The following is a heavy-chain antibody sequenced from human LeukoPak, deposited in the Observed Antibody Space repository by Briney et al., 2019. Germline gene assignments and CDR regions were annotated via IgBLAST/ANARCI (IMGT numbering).Heavy chain of an antibody. CDR3: AKRHNYDSSGYYYIG. Sequence: GGSLRLSCAASGFTFSSYSMNWVRQAPGKGLEWVSSISSSSSYIYYADSVKGRFTISRDNAKNSLYLQMNSLRAEDTAVYYCAKRHNYDSSGYYYIGWGQGTLVTVSS. CDR1: GFTFSSYS. D-gene: IGHD3-22*01. V-gene: IGHV3-21*04. CDR2: ISSSSSYI. J-gene: IGHJ4*02.